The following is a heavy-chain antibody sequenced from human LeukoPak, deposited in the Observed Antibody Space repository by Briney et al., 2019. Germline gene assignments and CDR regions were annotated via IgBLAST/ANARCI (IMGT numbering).Heavy chain of an antibody. CDR2: ISGSGGST. CDR1: GFTFSSYA. J-gene: IGHJ4*02. Sequence: GGSLRLSCAASGFTFSSYAMSWVRQAPGKGLEWVSAISGSGGSTYYADSVKGRFTISRDNSKNTLYLQMNSLRAEDTAVYYCARDIVVVVAAIGHPYYFDYWGQGTLVTVSS. V-gene: IGHV3-23*01. CDR3: ARDIVVVVAAIGHPYYFDY. D-gene: IGHD2-15*01.